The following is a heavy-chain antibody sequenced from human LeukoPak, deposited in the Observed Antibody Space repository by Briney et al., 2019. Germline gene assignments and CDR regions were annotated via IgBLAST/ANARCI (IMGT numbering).Heavy chain of an antibody. Sequence: ASVKVSCKASGYTFTSNDINWVRQATGHGLEWMGWMNPNSGNTGYAHKFQGRVTMTRNTSISTAYMELSSLRSEDTAVYYCARLDLGITMVQGGDAFDIWGQGTMVTVSS. CDR2: MNPNSGNT. CDR3: ARLDLGITMVQGGDAFDI. CDR1: GYTFTSND. V-gene: IGHV1-8*01. J-gene: IGHJ3*02. D-gene: IGHD3-10*01.